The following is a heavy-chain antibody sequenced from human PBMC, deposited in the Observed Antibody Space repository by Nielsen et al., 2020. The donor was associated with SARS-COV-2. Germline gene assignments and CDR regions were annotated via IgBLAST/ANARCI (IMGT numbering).Heavy chain of an antibody. Sequence: GESLKISCTTSGLTFSSSIMAWVRQAPGKGLEWCSSIHGSGDETHYAGFAKGRFTISRDDSKNLVSLQMESLRVEDTALYYCTRDPPDSGWALDYWGQGIPVTVSS. CDR2: IHGSGDET. CDR1: GLTFSSSI. J-gene: IGHJ4*02. V-gene: IGHV3-23*01. D-gene: IGHD6-19*01. CDR3: TRDPPDSGWALDY.